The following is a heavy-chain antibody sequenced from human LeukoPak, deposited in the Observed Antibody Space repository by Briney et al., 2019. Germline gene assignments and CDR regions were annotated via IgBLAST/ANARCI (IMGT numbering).Heavy chain of an antibody. CDR1: GFSLSTSGVG. J-gene: IGHJ4*02. CDR3: AHSFAKVSGSYYDFDY. Sequence: ESGPTLVNPTQTLTLTCTFSGFSLSTSGVGVGWIRQPPGKALEWLALIYWNDDKRYSPSLKSRLTITKDTSKNQVVLTMTNMDPVDTATYYCAHSFAKVSGSYYDFDYWGQGTLVTVS. D-gene: IGHD3-10*01. V-gene: IGHV2-5*01. CDR2: IYWNDDK.